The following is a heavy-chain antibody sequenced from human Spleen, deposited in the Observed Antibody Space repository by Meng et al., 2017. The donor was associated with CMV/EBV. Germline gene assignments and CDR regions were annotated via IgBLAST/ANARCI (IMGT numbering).Heavy chain of an antibody. Sequence: GGSLRLSCAASGFTFSSHSMNWVRQAPGKGLEWVSSISSSSSYIYYADSVKGRFTISRDNAKNSLYLQMNSLRAEDTAVYYCARTGGVVPAAIGWFDPWGQGTLVTVSS. J-gene: IGHJ5*02. CDR3: ARTGGVVPAAIGWFDP. D-gene: IGHD2-2*02. CDR2: ISSSSSYI. V-gene: IGHV3-21*01. CDR1: GFTFSSHS.